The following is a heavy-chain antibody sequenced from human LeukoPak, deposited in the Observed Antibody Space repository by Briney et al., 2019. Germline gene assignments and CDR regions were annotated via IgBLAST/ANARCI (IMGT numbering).Heavy chain of an antibody. J-gene: IGHJ4*02. V-gene: IGHV4-39*07. CDR2: INHSGST. CDR1: GGSISSSSYY. D-gene: IGHD3-10*01. Sequence: SETLSLTCTVSGGSISSSSYYWSWIRQPPGKGLEWIGEINHSGSTNYNPSLKSRVTISVDTSKNQFSLKLSSVTAADTAVYYCARRWYYGSGSSRYFDYWGQGTLVTVSS. CDR3: ARRWYYGSGSSRYFDY.